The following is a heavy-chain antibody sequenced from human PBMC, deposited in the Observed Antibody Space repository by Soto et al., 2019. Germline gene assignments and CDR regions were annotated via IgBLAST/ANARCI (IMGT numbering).Heavy chain of an antibody. CDR1: VGTVSSYA. CDR3: AASSYVWGSYRFDP. D-gene: IGHD3-16*02. CDR2: IIPIFGTA. V-gene: IGHV1-69*06. J-gene: IGHJ5*02. Sequence: SVKVSCQASVGTVSSYAISWVRQAPGQGLEWMGGIIPIFGTANYAQKFQGRVTITADKSTSTAYMELSSQRSEDTAVYYCAASSYVWGSYRFDPWGQGTLVNVSS.